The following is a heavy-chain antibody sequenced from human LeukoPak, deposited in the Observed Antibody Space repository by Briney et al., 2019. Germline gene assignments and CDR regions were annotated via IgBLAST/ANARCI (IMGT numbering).Heavy chain of an antibody. J-gene: IGHJ4*02. V-gene: IGHV1-18*01. Sequence: AAVKVSCKASGGTFISYAIRWGGQAAGQGGEGRGWISAYNNNTNYAQKFEGRRTMTTDTSTSTAYMELRSLRSDDTAVYYSARGARISSSCYSSVWGQGTLITVS. CDR3: ARGARISSSCYSSV. D-gene: IGHD2-15*01. CDR2: ISAYNNNT. CDR1: GGTFISYA.